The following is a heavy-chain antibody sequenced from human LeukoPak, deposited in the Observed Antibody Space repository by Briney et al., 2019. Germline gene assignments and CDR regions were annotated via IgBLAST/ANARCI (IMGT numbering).Heavy chain of an antibody. J-gene: IGHJ4*02. CDR2: IYPSGST. D-gene: IGHD5-18*01. CDR1: GGSISSYY. V-gene: IGHV4-4*09. CDR3: ARHERYGELDY. Sequence: SETLSLTCTVSGGSISSYYRSWIRQPPGKGREWIGYIYPSGSTNYNPSLKSRVTISVDTSKNQFSLKLSSVTAADTAVYYCARHERYGELDYWGQGTLVTVSS.